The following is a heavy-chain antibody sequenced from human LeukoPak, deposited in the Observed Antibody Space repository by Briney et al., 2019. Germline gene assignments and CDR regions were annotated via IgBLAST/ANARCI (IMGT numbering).Heavy chain of an antibody. CDR2: IYPGDSDA. CDR1: GYTFPSYW. Sequence: GESLKISCKGSGYTFPSYWIGWVRQMPGKGLEWMGIIYPGDSDARYSPSFQGQVTMSADKSISTANLQWSSLKASDTAMYYCVRHDYRDGYISPPIFVHWGQGTLVTVSS. D-gene: IGHD5-24*01. J-gene: IGHJ1*01. V-gene: IGHV5-51*01. CDR3: VRHDYRDGYISPPIFVH.